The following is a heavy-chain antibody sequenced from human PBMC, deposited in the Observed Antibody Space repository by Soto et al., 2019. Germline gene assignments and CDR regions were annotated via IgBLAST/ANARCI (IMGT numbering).Heavy chain of an antibody. Sequence: GGSLRLSCAASGFTFSSYAMSWVRQAPGKGLEWVSAISGSGGSTYYADSVKGRFTISRDNSKNTLYLQMNSLRAEDTAVYYCAKDQRPYYDILTYYYYYAMDVWGQGTTVTVAS. V-gene: IGHV3-23*01. CDR3: AKDQRPYYDILTYYYYYAMDV. D-gene: IGHD3-9*01. CDR2: ISGSGGST. J-gene: IGHJ6*02. CDR1: GFTFSSYA.